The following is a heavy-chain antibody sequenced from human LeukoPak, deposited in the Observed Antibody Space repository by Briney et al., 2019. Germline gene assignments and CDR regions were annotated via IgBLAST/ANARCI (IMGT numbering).Heavy chain of an antibody. CDR1: GFTFNTYA. Sequence: PPGGSLRLSCTASGFTFNTYAMNWVRQAPGKGVEWVSAISGSGGGTYYADSVKGRFTISRDNSKNTLYLQMNSLRVEDTAVYYCAKGVRYFDYWGQGTLVTVSS. CDR2: ISGSGGGT. J-gene: IGHJ4*02. V-gene: IGHV3-23*01. D-gene: IGHD3-3*01. CDR3: AKGVRYFDY.